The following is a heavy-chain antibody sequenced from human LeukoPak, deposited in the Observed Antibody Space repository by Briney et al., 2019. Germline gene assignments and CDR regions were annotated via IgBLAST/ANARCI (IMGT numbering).Heavy chain of an antibody. Sequence: GSLRLSCAASGFTFNNYGMHWVRQAPGKGLEWVAVISYDGRNKHYPDSVKGRFTISRDISTDTLWLQMDSLRTEDTAVYYCASRLHTAMVVGYYGMDVWGQGTTVTVSS. CDR2: ISYDGRNK. V-gene: IGHV3-30*03. D-gene: IGHD5-18*01. CDR3: ASRLHTAMVVGYYGMDV. J-gene: IGHJ6*02. CDR1: GFTFNNYG.